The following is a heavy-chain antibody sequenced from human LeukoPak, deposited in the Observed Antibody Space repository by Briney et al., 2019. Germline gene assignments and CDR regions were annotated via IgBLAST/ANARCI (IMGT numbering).Heavy chain of an antibody. CDR1: GGSITAYF. D-gene: IGHD6-19*01. CDR3: AGSSGWSGVLDY. CDR2: ISYSGST. Sequence: SETLSLACSVSGGSITAYFWTWIRQPPGKGLEGIGYISYSGSTNNNPSLKSRFTTSLETSKNQFSLKLTSVPTAESPMYYCAGSSGWSGVLDYWGEGTLVTVSS. V-gene: IGHV4-59*01. J-gene: IGHJ4*02.